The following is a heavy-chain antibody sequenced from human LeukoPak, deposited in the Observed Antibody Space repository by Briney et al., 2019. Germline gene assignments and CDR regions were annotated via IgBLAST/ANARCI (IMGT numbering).Heavy chain of an antibody. CDR1: GYTFTSYY. CDR3: ATPSIAVAGTKYFDY. V-gene: IGHV1-46*01. Sequence: ASVKVSCKASGYTFTSYYMHWVRQAPGQGLEWMGIINPSGGGTSYAQKFQGRVTMTRDMSTSTVYMELSSLRSEDTAVYYCATPSIAVAGTKYFDYWGQGTLVTVSS. J-gene: IGHJ4*02. CDR2: INPSGGGT. D-gene: IGHD6-19*01.